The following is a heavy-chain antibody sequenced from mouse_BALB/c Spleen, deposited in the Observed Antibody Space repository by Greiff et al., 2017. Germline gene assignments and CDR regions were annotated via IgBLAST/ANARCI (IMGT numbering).Heavy chain of an antibody. CDR1: GFTFSSYT. CDR3: TIAWESDAMDD. D-gene: IGHD4-1*01. Sequence: EVQLVESGGGLVKPGGSLKLSCAASGFTFSSYTMSWVRQTPEKRLEWVATISSGGSYTYYPDSVKGRITISRDNAKNTLYLQMSSLTAEDTAMYYCTIAWESDAMDDWGQGTSVTVSS. V-gene: IGHV5-6-4*01. CDR2: ISSGGSYT. J-gene: IGHJ4*01.